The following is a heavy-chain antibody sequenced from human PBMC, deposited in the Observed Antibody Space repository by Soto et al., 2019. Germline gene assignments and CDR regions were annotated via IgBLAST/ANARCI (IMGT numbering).Heavy chain of an antibody. CDR2: IWYDGSNK. Sequence: QVQLVESGGGVVQPGRSLRLSCAASGFTFSSYGMHWVRQAPGKGLEWVAVIWYDGSNKYYADSVKGRFTISRDNSKNTLYLQMNSLRAEDTAVYYCAREESVVVVPAAIFDPWGQGTLVTVSS. D-gene: IGHD2-2*01. J-gene: IGHJ5*02. CDR3: AREESVVVVPAAIFDP. CDR1: GFTFSSYG. V-gene: IGHV3-33*01.